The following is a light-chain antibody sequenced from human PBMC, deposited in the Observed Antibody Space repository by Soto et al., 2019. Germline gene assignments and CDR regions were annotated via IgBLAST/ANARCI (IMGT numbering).Light chain of an antibody. CDR2: DAS. V-gene: IGKV1-5*01. CDR1: RSISDW. J-gene: IGKJ1*01. Sequence: DIQMTQYTSTLSASVGDRFTITCRSSRSISDWLAWYQQKAGKAPRLLIFDASNLKSGVPSRFSGSGSGTEFTLTINNLQPDDVATYYCLQYDSHSWTFGQGTKVDIK. CDR3: LQYDSHSWT.